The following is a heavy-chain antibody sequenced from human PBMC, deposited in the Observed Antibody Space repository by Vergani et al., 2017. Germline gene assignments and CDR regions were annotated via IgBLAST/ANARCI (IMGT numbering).Heavy chain of an antibody. CDR3: ARDRAREQWLVGYYYYGMDV. D-gene: IGHD6-19*01. J-gene: IGHJ6*02. CDR1: GFTFSSYS. Sequence: EVQLVESGGGLVKPGGSLRLSCAASGFTFSSYSMNWVRQAPGKGLEWVSSISSSSSYIYYADSVKGRFTISRDNAKNSLYLQMNSLRAEDTAVYYCARDRAREQWLVGYYYYGMDVWGQGTTVTVSS. CDR2: ISSSSSYI. V-gene: IGHV3-21*01.